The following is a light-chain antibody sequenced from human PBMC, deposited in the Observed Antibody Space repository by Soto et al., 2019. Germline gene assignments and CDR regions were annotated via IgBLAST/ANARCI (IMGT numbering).Light chain of an antibody. J-gene: IGKJ5*01. Sequence: DIQMTQSPSSLSASVGDRVTITCRASETIKTNLNWYQHKPGRGPELLISAAISRQSVVPSRFSGSGYGTDFTLTISNLQPEDFAIYYCQQSFAFPPSLGLGTRLDIK. CDR2: AAI. V-gene: IGKV1-39*01. CDR3: QQSFAFPPS. CDR1: ETIKTN.